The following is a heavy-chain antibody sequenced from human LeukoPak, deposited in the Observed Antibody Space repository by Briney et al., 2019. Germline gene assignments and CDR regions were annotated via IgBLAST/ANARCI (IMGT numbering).Heavy chain of an antibody. CDR2: IYYSGST. J-gene: IGHJ4*02. D-gene: IGHD4-17*01. CDR3: ARGLDGDYGGVDY. Sequence: SETLSLTCTVSGGSINSGGYYWAWIRQPPGKGLEWIGSIYYSGSTYYNPSLKSRVTISIDMSKNQFSLKLSSVTATDTAVYYCARGLDGDYGGVDYWGQGTLVTVSS. V-gene: IGHV4-39*01. CDR1: GGSINSGGYY.